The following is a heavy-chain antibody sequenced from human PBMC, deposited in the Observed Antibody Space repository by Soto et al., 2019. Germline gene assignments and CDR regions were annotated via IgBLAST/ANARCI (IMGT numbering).Heavy chain of an antibody. Sequence: GGSLRLSCAASGFTFSSYAMSWVRQAPGKGLEWVSAISGSGGSTYYADSVKGRFTISRDNSKNTLYLQMNSLRAEDTAVYYCAKDPLGGEWLLWDDPWGQGTLVTVSS. CDR1: GFTFSSYA. D-gene: IGHD3-3*01. CDR2: ISGSGGST. V-gene: IGHV3-23*01. CDR3: AKDPLGGEWLLWDDP. J-gene: IGHJ5*02.